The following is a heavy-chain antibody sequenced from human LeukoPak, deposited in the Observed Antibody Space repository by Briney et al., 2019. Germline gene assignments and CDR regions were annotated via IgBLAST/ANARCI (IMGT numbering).Heavy chain of an antibody. V-gene: IGHV3-23*01. CDR1: GFTFRTYA. D-gene: IGHD6-19*01. CDR3: ARDAVAGTSGNWFDP. Sequence: PGGSLRLSCAASGFTFRTYAMSWVRQAPGKGLEWVSDISGSGGSTYYADSVKGRFTISRDNFKNTLYLQMNTLRAEDTAIYFCARDAVAGTSGNWFDPWGQGTLVTVSS. CDR2: ISGSGGST. J-gene: IGHJ5*02.